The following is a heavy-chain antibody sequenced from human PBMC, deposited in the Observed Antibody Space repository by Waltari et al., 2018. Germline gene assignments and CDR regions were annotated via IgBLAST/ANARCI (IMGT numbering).Heavy chain of an antibody. CDR2: IYTSGST. V-gene: IGHV4-61*02. J-gene: IGHJ4*02. CDR3: AREETGYYYDSSGYYYFDY. CDR1: GGSISSGSYY. D-gene: IGHD3-22*01. Sequence: QVQLQESGPGLVKPSQTLSLTCTVSGGSISSGSYYWSWIRQPAGKGLEWIGRIYTSGSTNYTPALKSRVTISVDTSKNQFSLKLSSVTAADTAVYYCAREETGYYYDSSGYYYFDYWGQGTLVTVSS.